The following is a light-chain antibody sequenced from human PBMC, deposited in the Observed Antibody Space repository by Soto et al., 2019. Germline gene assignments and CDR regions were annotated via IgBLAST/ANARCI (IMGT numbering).Light chain of an antibody. V-gene: IGKV3D-20*01. CDR3: QQYGSTPWT. CDR1: QSVSNNF. CDR2: DAS. J-gene: IGKJ1*01. Sequence: VVLTQFPGTLPLSPGETATLSCGASQSVSNNFLGWYQQKPGLPPRLLIYDASSRANGIPERFSGRGSGTKFTLTISRLEPEDFEVYYCQQYGSTPWTLGRGTKVDI.